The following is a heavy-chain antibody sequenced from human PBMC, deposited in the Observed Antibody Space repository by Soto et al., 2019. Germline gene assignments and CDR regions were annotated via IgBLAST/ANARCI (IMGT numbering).Heavy chain of an antibody. D-gene: IGHD3-22*01. CDR1: GFTFSSYW. CDR3: ARQTDSYYTFDAFDI. J-gene: IGHJ3*02. V-gene: IGHV4-39*01. CDR2: VYYSGST. Sequence: PGGSLRLSCAASGFTFSSYWMYWVRQAPGKGLEWIGNVYYSGSTNYNPSLESRVTISVDTSKNQFSLKLSSVTAADTAVYYCARQTDSYYTFDAFDIWGQGTMVTVSS.